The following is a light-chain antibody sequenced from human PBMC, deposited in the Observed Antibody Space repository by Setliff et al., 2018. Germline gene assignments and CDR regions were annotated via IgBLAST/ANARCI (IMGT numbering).Light chain of an antibody. Sequence: SALTQPPSASGTPGQRVTISCSGSSSNIGSNTVNWYQQLPGTAPKLLIYRNNQRPSGVPDRFSGSKSGTSASLAIGGLQSEDEADYYCSSYAGSNTPYVFGTGTKVTVL. CDR1: SSNIGSNT. CDR2: RNN. CDR3: SSYAGSNTPYV. V-gene: IGLV1-44*01. J-gene: IGLJ1*01.